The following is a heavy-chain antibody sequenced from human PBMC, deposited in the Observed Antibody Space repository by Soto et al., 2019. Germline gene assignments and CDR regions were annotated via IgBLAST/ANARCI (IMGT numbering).Heavy chain of an antibody. Sequence: QVQLVQSGAEVKKPGASVKVSCKASGGTFSSYAISWVRQARGQGLQWMGGIIPIFGTANYAEKYQGRVTITADEYTSTAYMELSSLKSEDTAVYYCARDLGIAAPAGNYYYYYGMDVWGQGTTVTVSS. CDR2: IIPIFGTA. J-gene: IGHJ6*02. D-gene: IGHD6-13*01. CDR3: ARDLGIAAPAGNYYYYYGMDV. V-gene: IGHV1-69*01. CDR1: GGTFSSYA.